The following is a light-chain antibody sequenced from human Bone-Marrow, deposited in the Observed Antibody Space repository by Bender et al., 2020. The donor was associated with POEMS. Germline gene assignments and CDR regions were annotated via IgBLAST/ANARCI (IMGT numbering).Light chain of an antibody. CDR2: EGT. Sequence: QSALTQPASVSGSPGQSITISCTGASGDVGTVSWYQQHPGKAPKLIIYEGTKRPSGVSSRFSGSKSGDTASLTISGLQAEDEADYCCCSYAGLGVVFGGGTRLTVL. V-gene: IGLV2-23*01. CDR3: CSYAGLGVV. CDR1: SGDVGT. J-gene: IGLJ2*01.